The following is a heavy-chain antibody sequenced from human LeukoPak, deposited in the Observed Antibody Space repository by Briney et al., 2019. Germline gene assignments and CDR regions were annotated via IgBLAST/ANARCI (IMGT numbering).Heavy chain of an antibody. D-gene: IGHD2-2*01. CDR2: INHSGST. CDR1: GGSFSGYY. Sequence: SKTLSLTCAVYGGSFSGYYWSWIRQPPGKGLEWIGEINHSGSTNYNPSLKSRVTISVDTSKNQFSLKLSFVAAADTAVYYCARGDYCSSTSCYAQVGWFDPWGQGTLVTVSS. V-gene: IGHV4-34*01. J-gene: IGHJ5*02. CDR3: ARGDYCSSTSCYAQVGWFDP.